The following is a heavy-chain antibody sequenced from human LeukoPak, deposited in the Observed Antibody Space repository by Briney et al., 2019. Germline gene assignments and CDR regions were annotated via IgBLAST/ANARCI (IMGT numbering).Heavy chain of an antibody. CDR1: GGSISSYY. CDR2: IYYSGST. CDR3: ARDSDSSGSDY. J-gene: IGHJ4*02. D-gene: IGHD3-22*01. Sequence: PSETLSLTCTVSGGSISSYYWSWIRQPPGKGLEWIGYIYYSGSTNYNPSLKSRVTISVDTSKNQFSLKLSSVTAADTAVYYCARDSDSSGSDYWGQGTQVTVSS. V-gene: IGHV4-59*12.